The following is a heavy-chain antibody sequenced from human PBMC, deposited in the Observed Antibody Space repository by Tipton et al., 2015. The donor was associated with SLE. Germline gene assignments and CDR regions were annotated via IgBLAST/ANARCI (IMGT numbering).Heavy chain of an antibody. Sequence: TLSLTCTVSGGSISSYYWGWIRQPPGKGLEWIGSIYHSGSTYYNPSLKSRVTISVDTSKNQFSLKLSSVTAEDTAVYYCARGLTIFGVAPYYYGMDVWGQGTTVTVSS. CDR1: GGSISSYY. J-gene: IGHJ6*02. D-gene: IGHD3-3*01. CDR3: ARGLTIFGVAPYYYGMDV. CDR2: IYHSGST. V-gene: IGHV4-39*07.